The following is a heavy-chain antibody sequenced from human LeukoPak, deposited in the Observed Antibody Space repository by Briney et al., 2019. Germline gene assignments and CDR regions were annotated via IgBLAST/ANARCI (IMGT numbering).Heavy chain of an antibody. D-gene: IGHD2-15*01. V-gene: IGHV4-30-4*01. CDR1: GGSISSGDYY. J-gene: IGHJ5*02. CDR2: IYYSGST. Sequence: PSETLSLTCTVSGGSISSGDYYWSWIRQPPGKGLEWIGYIYYSGSTYYNPSLKSRVTISVDTSKNQSSLKLSSVTAADTAVYYCARGPVVVVADNWFDPWGQGTLVTVSS. CDR3: ARGPVVVVADNWFDP.